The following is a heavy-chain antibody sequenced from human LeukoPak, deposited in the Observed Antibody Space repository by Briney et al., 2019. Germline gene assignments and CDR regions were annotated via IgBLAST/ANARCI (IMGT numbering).Heavy chain of an antibody. CDR1: GYTFTDYY. V-gene: IGHV1-2*02. J-gene: IGHJ3*02. Sequence: ASVKVSCKASGYTFTDYYLHWVRQAPGQGLEWMGWVHPKTGGTNYEQKFQGRVTTTRDTSISAAYLELSRLRSDDTAVYYCARKGSGWYAFDIWGQGTTVTVSS. CDR2: VHPKTGGT. D-gene: IGHD6-19*01. CDR3: ARKGSGWYAFDI.